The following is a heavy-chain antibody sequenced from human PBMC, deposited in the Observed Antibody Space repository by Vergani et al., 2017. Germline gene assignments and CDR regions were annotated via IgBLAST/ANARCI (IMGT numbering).Heavy chain of an antibody. V-gene: IGHV4-34*01. CDR2: INHSGST. Sequence: QVQLQQWGAGLLKPSETLSLTCAVYGGSFSGYYWSWIRQPPGKGLEWIGEINHSGSTNYNPSLKSRVTISVDTSKNQFSLKLSSVTAADTAVDYCAREEYYYGSGRGWTHDYWGQGTLVTVSS. CDR3: AREEYYYGSGRGWTHDY. D-gene: IGHD3-10*01. CDR1: GGSFSGYY. J-gene: IGHJ4*02.